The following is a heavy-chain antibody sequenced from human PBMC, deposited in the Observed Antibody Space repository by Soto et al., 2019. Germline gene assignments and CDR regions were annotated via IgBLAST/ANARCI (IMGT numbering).Heavy chain of an antibody. Sequence: SETLSLTCTVSGGSISSYSWSWIRQPPGKGLEWIGYMYYSGSTNYNPSLQSRITISVDTSKNQFSLKLTSVTAADTAVYYCALGDSFFDYWGQGALVTVSS. CDR1: GGSISSYS. D-gene: IGHD2-21*02. J-gene: IGHJ4*02. CDR3: ALGDSFFDY. V-gene: IGHV4-59*01. CDR2: MYYSGST.